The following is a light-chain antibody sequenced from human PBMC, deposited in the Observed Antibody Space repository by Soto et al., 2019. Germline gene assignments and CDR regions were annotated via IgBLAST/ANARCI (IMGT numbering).Light chain of an antibody. J-gene: IGLJ1*01. Sequence: QSVLTQPASVSGSPGQSITISCTGTSSDFGDYNYVSWYQQHPGKAPKLMIYEVSNRPSGVSIRFSGSKSGNTASLTISVLHAEDEADYYCSSYTSIFTYVFGTGTKLTVL. CDR3: SSYTSIFTYV. V-gene: IGLV2-14*01. CDR1: SSDFGDYNY. CDR2: EVS.